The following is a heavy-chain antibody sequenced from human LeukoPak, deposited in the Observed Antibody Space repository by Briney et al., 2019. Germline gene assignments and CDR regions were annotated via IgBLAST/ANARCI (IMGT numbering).Heavy chain of an antibody. CDR2: IYHSGNT. CDR3: LNTYYYDSSGYYIYYMDV. J-gene: IGHJ6*03. D-gene: IGHD3-22*01. CDR1: GYSISTSYY. Sequence: PSETLSLTCTVSGYSISTSYYWGWIRQPPGKGLEWIGSIYHSGNTYYNPSLKSRVTISGDKSKNRFSLRLNSVTAGDTAVYYCLNTYYYDSSGYYIYYMDVWGKGTTVSISS. V-gene: IGHV4-38-2*02.